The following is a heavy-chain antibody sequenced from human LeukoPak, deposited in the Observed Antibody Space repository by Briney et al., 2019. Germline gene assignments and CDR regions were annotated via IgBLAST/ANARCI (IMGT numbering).Heavy chain of an antibody. CDR3: ARDRDWYFNL. CDR1: GYTFTSYG. J-gene: IGHJ2*01. CDR2: ISGYNGDT. V-gene: IGHV1-18*01. Sequence: GASVKVSCKASGYTFTSYGISWVRQAPGQGLEWMGWISGYNGDTKYAQKLQGRVTMTTDTSTSTAYMELRSLRSDDTAVYYCARDRDWYFNLWGRGTLVTVSS.